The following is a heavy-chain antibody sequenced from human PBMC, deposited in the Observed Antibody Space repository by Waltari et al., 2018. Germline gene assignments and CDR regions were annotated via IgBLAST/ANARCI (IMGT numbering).Heavy chain of an antibody. J-gene: IGHJ4*02. CDR2: INPIFGKA. CDR3: ARVGNDFWSGWFDY. V-gene: IGHV1-69*05. CDR1: GGTFSSYA. D-gene: IGHD3-3*01. Sequence: QVQLVQSGAEVKKPGSSVKVSCKASGGTFSSYAISWVRQAPGQGIEWMGGINPIFGKANYAQKFQGRVTMTTDESTSTAYMELSSLRSEDTAVYYCARVGNDFWSGWFDYWGQGTLVTVSS.